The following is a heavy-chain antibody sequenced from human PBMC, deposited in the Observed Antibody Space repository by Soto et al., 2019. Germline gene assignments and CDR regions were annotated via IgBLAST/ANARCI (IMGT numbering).Heavy chain of an antibody. D-gene: IGHD2-15*01. CDR3: ARQYWSGGSCYLFMDV. Sequence: SENLSLTCTVSVDSVTSGAYYSSWIRQPPGKGLEWIGHIYSSGSTNYNPSLKSRVTMSVDTSKNQFSLKLSSVTAADTAVYYCARQYWSGGSCYLFMDVWGQGTTVTVS. CDR1: VDSVTSGAYY. V-gene: IGHV4-61*08. J-gene: IGHJ6*02. CDR2: IYSSGST.